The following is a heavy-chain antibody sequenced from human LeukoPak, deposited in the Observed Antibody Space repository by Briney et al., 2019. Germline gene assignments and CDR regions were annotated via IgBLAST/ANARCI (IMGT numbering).Heavy chain of an antibody. CDR2: IKQDGSEK. J-gene: IGHJ4*02. CDR3: ARDGYATGSHDY. D-gene: IGHD3-10*01. Sequence: GGSLRLSCAASEFTFSRYWMSWVRQAPGKGLEWVANIKQDGSEKSYVDSVKGRFMISRDNPKNSLHQQMNSLRAEDTAVYYCARDGYATGSHDYWGQGTLVTVSS. CDR1: EFTFSRYW. V-gene: IGHV3-7*04.